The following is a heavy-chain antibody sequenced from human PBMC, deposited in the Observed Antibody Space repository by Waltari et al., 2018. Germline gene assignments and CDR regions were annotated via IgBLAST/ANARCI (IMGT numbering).Heavy chain of an antibody. Sequence: QVQLVQSGSELKKPGASVKISCKASGYPFTSYAMHWVRQAPGQGLEWMGWINTNTGNPTYAQGFTGRFGFSLDTSVSTAYLQISSLKAEDTAVYYCARPLAAAGTRGFDPWGQGTLVTVSS. CDR1: GYPFTSYA. V-gene: IGHV7-4-1*02. CDR3: ARPLAAAGTRGFDP. CDR2: INTNTGNP. J-gene: IGHJ5*02. D-gene: IGHD6-13*01.